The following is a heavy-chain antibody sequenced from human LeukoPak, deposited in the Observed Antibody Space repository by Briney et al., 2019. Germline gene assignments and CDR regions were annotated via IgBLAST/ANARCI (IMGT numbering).Heavy chain of an antibody. V-gene: IGHV3-30*03. J-gene: IGHJ4*02. CDR3: ARDTVSTALQINSDF. D-gene: IGHD4-17*01. CDR1: GFTFSSYS. Sequence: GGSLRLSCAASGFTFSSYSMNWVRHAPGKGLEWVTGISNDGRNRYYTDSVKGRFTISRDNSKNTLYLQMNSLRVEDKGLYDCARDTVSTALQINSDFWGQGTLVTVSS. CDR2: ISNDGRNR.